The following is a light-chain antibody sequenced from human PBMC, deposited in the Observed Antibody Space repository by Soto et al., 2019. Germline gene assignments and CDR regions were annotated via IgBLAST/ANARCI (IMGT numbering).Light chain of an antibody. CDR2: DTT. CDR1: TGAVTSGHY. J-gene: IGLJ2*01. CDR3: LLSYSDSKL. V-gene: IGLV7-46*01. Sequence: QAVVTQEPSLTVSPGGTVTLTCGSSTGAVTSGHYPDWFQRKPGQAPRTLISDTTNRHSWTPARFSGSLLGGKAALTLSGAQPEDEADYYCLLSYSDSKLFGGGTTLTVL.